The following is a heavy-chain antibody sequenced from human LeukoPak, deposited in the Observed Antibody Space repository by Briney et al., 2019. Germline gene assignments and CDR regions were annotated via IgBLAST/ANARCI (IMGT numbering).Heavy chain of an antibody. D-gene: IGHD4-17*01. Sequence: GGSLRLSCAASGFTFSNYWMHWVRQAPGKGLVWVSRINSDGSGTTSADSVKGRFTISRDNAKNTLYLQMNSLRAEDTAVYYCAKGWATVIDYWGQGTLVTVSS. CDR2: INSDGSGT. J-gene: IGHJ4*02. CDR3: AKGWATVIDY. CDR1: GFTFSNYW. V-gene: IGHV3-74*01.